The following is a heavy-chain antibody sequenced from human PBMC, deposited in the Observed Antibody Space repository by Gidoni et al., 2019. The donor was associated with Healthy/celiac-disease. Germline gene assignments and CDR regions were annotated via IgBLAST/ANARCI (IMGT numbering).Heavy chain of an antibody. CDR2: ISSSSSYL. D-gene: IGHD3-3*02. V-gene: IGHV3-21*01. CDR3: SRDAFLEWLLHNWFDP. J-gene: IGHJ5*02. Sequence: EVQLVESGGGLFKPGGSLRLSCAASGFTFSSYSMNWVRQAPGKGLEWVSSISSSSSYLYYADSVKGRFTISRDNAKNSLYLQMNSLRAEDTAVYYCSRDAFLEWLLHNWFDPWGQVTLVTVSS. CDR1: GFTFSSYS.